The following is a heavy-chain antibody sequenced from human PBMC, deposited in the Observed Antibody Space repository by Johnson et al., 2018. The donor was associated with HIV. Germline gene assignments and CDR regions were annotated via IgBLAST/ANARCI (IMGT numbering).Heavy chain of an antibody. D-gene: IGHD3-22*01. J-gene: IGHJ3*02. CDR3: AKDQGWAIRTYYYDSSAPSGAFDI. V-gene: IGHV3-9*01. CDR2: ISWNSGSI. Sequence: VQLVESGGGLVQPGRSLRLSCAASGFSFDDYAMHWVRQPPGKGLELVSGISWNSGSIGYADSVQGRFTISRDNAKNTLYLQMNSLRAEDTALYYCAKDQGWAIRTYYYDSSAPSGAFDIWGQGTMVTVSS. CDR1: GFSFDDYA.